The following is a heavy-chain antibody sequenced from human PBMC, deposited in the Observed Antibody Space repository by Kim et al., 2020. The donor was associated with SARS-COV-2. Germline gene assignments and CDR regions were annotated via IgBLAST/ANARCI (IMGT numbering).Heavy chain of an antibody. V-gene: IGHV1-69*13. Sequence: SVKVSCKASGGTFSSYAISWVRQAPGQGLEWMGGIIPIFGTANYAQKFQGRVTITADESTSTAYMELSSLRSEDTAVYYCARDGTGERWVQFFFTWGQGTLVTVSS. CDR1: GGTFSSYA. CDR2: IIPIFGTA. J-gene: IGHJ5*02. D-gene: IGHD7-27*01. CDR3: ARDGTGERWVQFFFT.